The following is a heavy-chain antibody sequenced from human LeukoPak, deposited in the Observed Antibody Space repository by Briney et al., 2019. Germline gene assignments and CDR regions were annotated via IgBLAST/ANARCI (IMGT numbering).Heavy chain of an antibody. Sequence: GGSLGLSCAASGFTFSSYSMNWVRQAPGKGLEWVSSISSSSSSYIYYADSVKGRFTISRDNAKNSLYLQMNSLRAEDTAVYYCARDSSSSWVFDYWGQGTLVTVSS. D-gene: IGHD6-13*01. CDR3: ARDSSSSWVFDY. J-gene: IGHJ4*02. CDR2: ISSSSSSYI. V-gene: IGHV3-21*01. CDR1: GFTFSSYS.